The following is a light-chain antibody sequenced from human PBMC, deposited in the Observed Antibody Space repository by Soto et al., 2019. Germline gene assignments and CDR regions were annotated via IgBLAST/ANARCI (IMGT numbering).Light chain of an antibody. J-gene: IGLJ2*01. V-gene: IGLV2-14*01. CDR2: HVS. CDR1: SSDVGYSDH. Sequence: QSALTQPASVSGSPGQSITISCTGTSSDVGYSDHVSWHQQHPGKAPKLMIYHVSYRPSGVSNRFSGSKSGNTASLTISGLQAEDEADYYCSSYTSSSTLVIFGGGTKLTVL. CDR3: SSYTSSSTLVI.